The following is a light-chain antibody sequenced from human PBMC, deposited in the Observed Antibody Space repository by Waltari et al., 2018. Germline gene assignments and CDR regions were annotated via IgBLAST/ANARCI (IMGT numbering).Light chain of an antibody. CDR3: QQYGSSPRIT. CDR2: GAS. Sequence: EIVLTQSPGTLSLSPGESATISCRASQSDSSSYLAWYQQKPGQAPRLLIYGASSRATGIPDRFSGSGSGTDFTLTISRLEPEDFAVYYCQQYGSSPRITFGGGTKVEIK. CDR1: QSDSSSY. V-gene: IGKV3-20*01. J-gene: IGKJ4*01.